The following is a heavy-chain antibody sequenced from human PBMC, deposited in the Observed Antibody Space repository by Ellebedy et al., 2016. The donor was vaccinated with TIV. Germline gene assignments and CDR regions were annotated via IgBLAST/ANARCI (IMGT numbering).Heavy chain of an antibody. V-gene: IGHV3-30*19. D-gene: IGHD1-26*01. CDR3: SRVFQSYSTDY. CDR2: ISYDGSEK. CDR1: GFTIGSYG. J-gene: IGHJ4*02. Sequence: PGGSLRLSCKGSGFTIGSYGLHWVRQAPGKGLDWVAIISYDGSEKSYADSVKGRFTISRDNSQNTVYLQMNSLRPDDTALYYCSRVFQSYSTDYWGQGTLVTVSS.